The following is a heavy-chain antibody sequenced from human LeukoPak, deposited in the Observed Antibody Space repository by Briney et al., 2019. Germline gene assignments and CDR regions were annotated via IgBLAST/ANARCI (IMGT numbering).Heavy chain of an antibody. V-gene: IGHV4-31*03. CDR1: HDSINYGGHY. CDR2: IYYTGST. CDR3: ARESGQFDY. D-gene: IGHD1-26*01. Sequence: SQTLPLNCNVSHDSINYGGHYWTWIRQLPGKGLEWIGNIYYTGSTHYNPSLKSRATISIDTSKYQFSLRLTSVTAADTAVYYCARESGQFDYWGQGTRVTVSS. J-gene: IGHJ4*02.